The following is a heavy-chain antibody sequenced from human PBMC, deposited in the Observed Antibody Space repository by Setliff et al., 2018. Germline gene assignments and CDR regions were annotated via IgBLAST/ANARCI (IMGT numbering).Heavy chain of an antibody. CDR2: IDPSGNT. V-gene: IGHV4-61*09. CDR1: GDSITSATNY. D-gene: IGHD3-3*01. CDR3: ARAPQYSNFWYALSWFDP. J-gene: IGHJ5*02. Sequence: SETLSLTCTVSGDSITSATNYWSWLRQPAGKGLEWIGHIDPSGNTNYNPSLKSRVTISGDTSKNQFSLKLTSVTAADTAVYYCARAPQYSNFWYALSWFDPWGQGTLVTVSS.